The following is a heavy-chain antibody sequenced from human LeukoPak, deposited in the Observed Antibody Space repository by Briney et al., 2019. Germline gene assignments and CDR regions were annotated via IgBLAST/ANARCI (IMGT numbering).Heavy chain of an antibody. J-gene: IGHJ4*02. V-gene: IGHV3-23*01. D-gene: IGHD2-21*01. CDR2: ISGSGGST. CDR1: GFTFSSYA. Sequence: GASLILSCAASGFTFSSYAMSWVRRAPGKGLEWVSAISGSGGSTYYADSVKGRFTISRDNSKNTLYLQMNSLRAEDTAVYYCAKDLGIVAKFGRYFDYWGQGTLVTASS. CDR3: AKDLGIVAKFGRYFDY.